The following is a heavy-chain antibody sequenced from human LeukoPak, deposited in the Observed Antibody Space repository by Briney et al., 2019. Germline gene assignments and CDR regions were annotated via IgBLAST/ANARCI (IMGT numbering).Heavy chain of an antibody. V-gene: IGHV1-46*01. CDR2: INPSGGST. CDR3: ARQGHYYDSTSLEGGAFDI. Sequence: ASVKFSCKASGYTFTSYYMHWVRQAPGQGLEWMGIINPSGGSTSYAQKFQGRVTMTRDTSTSTVYMELSSLRSEDTAVYYCARQGHYYDSTSLEGGAFDIWGQGTMVTVSS. D-gene: IGHD3-22*01. CDR1: GYTFTSYY. J-gene: IGHJ3*02.